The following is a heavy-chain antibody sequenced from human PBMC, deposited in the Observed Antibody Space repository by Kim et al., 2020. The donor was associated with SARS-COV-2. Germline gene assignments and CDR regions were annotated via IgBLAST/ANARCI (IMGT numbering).Heavy chain of an antibody. CDR3: ARVIEGSGSSSNFDY. CDR1: GGSFSGYY. Sequence: SETLSLTCAVYGGSFSGYYWSWIRQPPGKGLEWIGEINHSGSTNYNPSLKSRVTISVDTSKNQFSLKLSSVTAADTAVYYCARVIEGSGSSSNFDYWGQGTLVTVSS. CDR2: INHSGST. J-gene: IGHJ4*02. V-gene: IGHV4-34*01. D-gene: IGHD6-6*01.